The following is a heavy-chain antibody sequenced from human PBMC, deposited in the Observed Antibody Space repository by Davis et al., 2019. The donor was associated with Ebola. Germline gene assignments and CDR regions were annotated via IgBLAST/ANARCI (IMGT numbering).Heavy chain of an antibody. Sequence: ASVKVSCKASGYTFTSYGISWVRQAPGQGLEWMGWISAYNGNTNYAQKLQGRVTMTTDTSTSTAYMELRSLRSDDTAVYYCARDYNGLGNCSGGSCYTRDYYYGMDVWGQGTTVTVSS. J-gene: IGHJ6*02. V-gene: IGHV1-18*01. D-gene: IGHD2-15*01. CDR1: GYTFTSYG. CDR2: ISAYNGNT. CDR3: ARDYNGLGNCSGGSCYTRDYYYGMDV.